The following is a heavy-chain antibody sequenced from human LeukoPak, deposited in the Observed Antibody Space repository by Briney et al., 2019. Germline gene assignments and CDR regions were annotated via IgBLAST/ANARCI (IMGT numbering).Heavy chain of an antibody. V-gene: IGHV1-2*02. Sequence: ASVKVSCKVSGYTFTGYYLHWVRQAPGQGLEYMGWINPDSGGTNYAQNFQGRVTVTRDTSISTAYMELRRLRSDDTAVYYCAREDAYNAFAMDVWGQGTTVTVSS. CDR3: AREDAYNAFAMDV. D-gene: IGHD5-24*01. CDR1: GYTFTGYY. CDR2: INPDSGGT. J-gene: IGHJ6*02.